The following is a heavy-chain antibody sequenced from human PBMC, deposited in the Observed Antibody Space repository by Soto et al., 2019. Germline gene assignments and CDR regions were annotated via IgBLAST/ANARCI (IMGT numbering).Heavy chain of an antibody. CDR1: GYTFTSYA. CDR2: INAGNGNT. Sequence: QVQLVQSGSEVKKPGASVKVSCKASGYTFTSYAMHWVRQAPGQRLEWMGWINAGNGNTKYSQKFQGRVTITRDTSASTAYMELSSLRSKDTAVYYCARPLERYYYYGMDVWGQGTTVTVSS. CDR3: ARPLERYYYYGMDV. D-gene: IGHD6-6*01. J-gene: IGHJ6*02. V-gene: IGHV1-3*01.